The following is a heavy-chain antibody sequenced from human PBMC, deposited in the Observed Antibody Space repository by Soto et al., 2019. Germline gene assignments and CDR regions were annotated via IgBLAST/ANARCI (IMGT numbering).Heavy chain of an antibody. D-gene: IGHD6-13*01. CDR1: GGTFSSYA. V-gene: IGHV1-69*12. Sequence: QVQLVQSGAEVKKPGSSVKVSCKASGGTFSSYAISWVRQAPGQGLEWMGGIIPIFGTANYAQKFQGRVTLTADESTSTAYMELSSLRSEDTAVYYCARDRGYSSSWRRKRGFDYWGQGTLVTVSS. CDR3: ARDRGYSSSWRRKRGFDY. J-gene: IGHJ4*02. CDR2: IIPIFGTA.